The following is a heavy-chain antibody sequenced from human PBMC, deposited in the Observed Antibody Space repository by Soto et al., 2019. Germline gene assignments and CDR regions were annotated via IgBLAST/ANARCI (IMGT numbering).Heavy chain of an antibody. CDR1: GFTVSSNY. V-gene: IGHV3-53*01. Sequence: GGSLRLSCAASGFTVSSNYMSWVRQAPGKGLEWVSVIYSGGSTYYADSVKGRFTISRDNSKNTLYLQMNSLRAEDTAMYYCASSSSVSSGWYIFDYWGQGTLVTVSS. J-gene: IGHJ4*02. CDR2: IYSGGST. D-gene: IGHD6-19*01. CDR3: ASSSSVSSGWYIFDY.